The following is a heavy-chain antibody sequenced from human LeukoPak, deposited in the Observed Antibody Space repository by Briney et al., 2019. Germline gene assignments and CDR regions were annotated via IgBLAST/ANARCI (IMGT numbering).Heavy chain of an antibody. CDR2: IKQDGSEK. D-gene: IGHD5-24*01. CDR1: GFTFSSYW. V-gene: IGHV3-7*04. J-gene: IGHJ3*02. CDR3: ARGQWLQFDVFDI. Sequence: TGGSLRLSCAAPGFTFSSYWMSWVRQAPGKGLEWVANIKQDGSEKYYVDSVKGRFTISRDNAKNSLYLQMNSLRAEDTAVYYCARGQWLQFDVFDIWGQGTMVTVSS.